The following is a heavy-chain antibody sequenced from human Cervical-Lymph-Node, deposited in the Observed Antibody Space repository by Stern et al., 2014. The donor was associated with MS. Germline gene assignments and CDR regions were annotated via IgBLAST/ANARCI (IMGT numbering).Heavy chain of an antibody. D-gene: IGHD2-21*02. V-gene: IGHV2-5*02. Sequence: QVTLKESGPTLVKPTETLRLTCTFSGFSLRTNGVAVRWIRQTPGKALEFLALIYGDGGQRDTPSRKRSLTITTHASQSQVVLKMTSLDPVDTATYYCVYAPPGDCLEDAFYIWGQGTMVAISS. J-gene: IGHJ3*02. CDR1: GFSLRTNGVA. CDR2: IYGDGGQ. CDR3: VYAPPGDCLEDAFYI.